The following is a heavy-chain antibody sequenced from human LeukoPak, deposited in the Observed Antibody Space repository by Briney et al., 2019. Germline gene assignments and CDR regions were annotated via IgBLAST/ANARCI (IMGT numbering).Heavy chain of an antibody. CDR1: GFTFSSYW. CDR3: ARDKRGPYGYYFDY. CDR2: IWYDGSNK. D-gene: IGHD3-10*01. J-gene: IGHJ4*02. Sequence: GGSLRLSCAASGFTFSSYWMSWVRQAPGKGLEWVAVIWYDGSNKYYADSVKGRFTISRDNSKNTLYLQMNSLRAEDTAVYYCARDKRGPYGYYFDYWGQGTLVTVSS. V-gene: IGHV3-33*08.